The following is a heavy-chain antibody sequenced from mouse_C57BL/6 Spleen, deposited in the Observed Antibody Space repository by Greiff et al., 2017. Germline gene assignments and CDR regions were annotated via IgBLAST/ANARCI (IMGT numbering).Heavy chain of an antibody. CDR2: IHPNSGST. CDR3: ASEGITTVVGHFGY. CDR1: GYNFTSYW. V-gene: IGHV1-64*01. J-gene: IGHJ2*01. Sequence: QVQLQQPGAELVKPGASVKLSCTASGYNFTSYWMHWVKQRPGQGLEWIGMIHPNSGSTNYNAKFQSKATLTADKSSSTAYMQLSSLTSEDTAVYYCASEGITTVVGHFGYWGQGTTVTVST. D-gene: IGHD1-1*01.